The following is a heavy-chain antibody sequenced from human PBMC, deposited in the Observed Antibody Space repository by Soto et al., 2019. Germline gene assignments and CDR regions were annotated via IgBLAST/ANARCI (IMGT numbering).Heavy chain of an antibody. CDR1: GFTFSSNW. J-gene: IGHJ3*02. CDR2: IRQDGSEK. CDR3: AKKLPEAGSHFAFDI. Sequence: GGSLRLSCVGSGFTFSSNWMTWVRQAPGKWLEWVGNIRQDGSEKNYVDSVKGRFTISRDNSKNTLYLQMNSLRAEDTAVYYCAKKLPEAGSHFAFDIWGHGTMVTVSS. D-gene: IGHD2-2*01. V-gene: IGHV3-7*05.